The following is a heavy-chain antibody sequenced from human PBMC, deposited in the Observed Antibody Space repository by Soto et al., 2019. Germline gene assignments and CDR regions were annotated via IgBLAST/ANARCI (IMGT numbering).Heavy chain of an antibody. CDR2: IYHGGST. V-gene: IGHV4-4*02. CDR3: ARLSVSYGVDV. CDR1: GGSISSANW. J-gene: IGHJ6*02. Sequence: SETLSLTCAVSGGSISSANWWTWVRQPPGKGLEWIGEIYHGGSTSYNPSLKSRVTLSLDKFKNHFSLNLTSVTAADTAVYYCARLSVSYGVDVWGQGTTVTVSS.